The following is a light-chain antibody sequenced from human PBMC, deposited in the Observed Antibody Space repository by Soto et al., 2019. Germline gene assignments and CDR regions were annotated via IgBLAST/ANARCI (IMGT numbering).Light chain of an antibody. Sequence: DIQMTQSPSSLSASVGDRVTITCRASQSISSYLNWYQQKPGKAPKLLIYAASSLQSGVPSRFSGSGPGTDFTLTISSLQPEDFATYYCQQCYSTPPTFGQGTKVDIK. J-gene: IGKJ1*01. V-gene: IGKV1-39*01. CDR1: QSISSY. CDR3: QQCYSTPPT. CDR2: AAS.